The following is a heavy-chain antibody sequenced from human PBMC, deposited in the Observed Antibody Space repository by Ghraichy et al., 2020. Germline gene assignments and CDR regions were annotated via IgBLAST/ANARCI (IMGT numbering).Heavy chain of an antibody. CDR1: GGTFSSYA. Sequence: SVKVSCKASGGTFSSYAISWVRQAPGQGLEWMGGIIPIFGTANYAQKFQGRVTITADESTSTAYMELSSLRSEDTAVYYCARGVRIAAAEPIAYYYYGMDVWGQGTTVTVSS. CDR2: IIPIFGTA. D-gene: IGHD6-13*01. J-gene: IGHJ6*02. V-gene: IGHV1-69*13. CDR3: ARGVRIAAAEPIAYYYYGMDV.